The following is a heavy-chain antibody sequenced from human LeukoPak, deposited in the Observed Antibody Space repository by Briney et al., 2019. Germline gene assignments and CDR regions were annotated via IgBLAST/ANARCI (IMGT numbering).Heavy chain of an antibody. CDR1: GFTFSSYA. CDR2: ISGSGGST. J-gene: IGHJ4*02. CDR3: AEEGSLSSWQEGNPSPFDY. D-gene: IGHD6-13*01. Sequence: GGSLRLSCAASGFTFSSYAMSWVRQAPGKGLEWVSAISGSGGSTYYADSVKGRFTISRDNSKNTLYLQMNSLRAEDTAVYYCAEEGSLSSWQEGNPSPFDYWGQGTLVTVSS. V-gene: IGHV3-23*01.